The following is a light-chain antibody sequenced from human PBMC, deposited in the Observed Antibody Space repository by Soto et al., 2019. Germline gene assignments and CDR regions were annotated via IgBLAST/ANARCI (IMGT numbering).Light chain of an antibody. CDR3: QQYGNSPT. J-gene: IGKJ1*01. CDR1: QSVISTF. V-gene: IGKV3-20*01. Sequence: IVFTQSPGTLSLSQGERATLSCRASQSVISTFLAWYQQKPGQAPRVLIFGASSRAAGIPDRFSGSGSGTEFTLTISRLEPEDFAVYFCQQYGNSPTFGRGTKVDI. CDR2: GAS.